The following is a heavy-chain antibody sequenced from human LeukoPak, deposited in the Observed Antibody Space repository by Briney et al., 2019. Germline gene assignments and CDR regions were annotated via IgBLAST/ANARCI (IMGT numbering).Heavy chain of an antibody. CDR1: GGTFSSYA. V-gene: IGHV1-69*04. CDR2: IIPILGIA. D-gene: IGHD6-13*01. J-gene: IGHJ4*02. CDR3: ARDSVIAAAVDY. Sequence: SVKVSCKASGGTFSSYAISWVRQAPGQGLEWMGRIIPILGIANYAQKFQGRVTITADKSTSTAYMELSSLRSEDTAVYYCARDSVIAAAVDYWGQGTLVTVSS.